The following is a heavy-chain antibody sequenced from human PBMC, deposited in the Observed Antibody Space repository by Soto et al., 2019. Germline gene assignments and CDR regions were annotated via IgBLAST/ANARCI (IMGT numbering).Heavy chain of an antibody. D-gene: IGHD3-10*01. CDR2: IYSDGST. V-gene: IGHV3-53*01. CDR1: GFSVSSSH. CDR3: AKYSRVTMVRGVIIRPGY. Sequence: PGGSLRLSCAVSGFSVSSSHMNWVRQAPGKGLEWVSVIYSDGSTYYADSVKGRFTISRDNSKNTLYLQMNSLRAEDTAVYFCAKYSRVTMVRGVIIRPGYWGQRSLVSLSS. J-gene: IGHJ4*02.